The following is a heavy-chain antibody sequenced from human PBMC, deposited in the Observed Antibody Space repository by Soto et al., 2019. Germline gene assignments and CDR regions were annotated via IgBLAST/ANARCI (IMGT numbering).Heavy chain of an antibody. CDR2: INAGNGNT. Sequence: QVQLVQSGAEVKKPGASVKVSCKASGYTFTSYAMHWVRQAPGQRLEWMGWINAGNGNTKYSQKFQGRVTITRDTSASTAYMALSSLRSEDTAVYYCARGASMVRGVILDAFDIWGQGTMVTVSS. CDR3: ARGASMVRGVILDAFDI. J-gene: IGHJ3*02. CDR1: GYTFTSYA. V-gene: IGHV1-3*01. D-gene: IGHD3-10*01.